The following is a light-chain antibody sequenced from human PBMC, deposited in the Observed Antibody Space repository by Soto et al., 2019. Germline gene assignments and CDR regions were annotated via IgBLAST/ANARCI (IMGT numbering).Light chain of an antibody. V-gene: IGKV3-11*01. CDR1: QSVSSY. J-gene: IGKJ4*01. Sequence: EIVLTQSPATLSLSPGGRATLACRASQSVSSYLAWYQQKPGQAPRLLXXDASNRATGIPARFSGSGSGTDFTLTISSLEPEDFAVYYCQQRSNWPPRLTFGGGTKVDIK. CDR3: QQRSNWPPRLT. CDR2: DAS.